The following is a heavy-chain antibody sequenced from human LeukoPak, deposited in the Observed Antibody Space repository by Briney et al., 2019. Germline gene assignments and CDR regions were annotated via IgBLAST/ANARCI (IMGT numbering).Heavy chain of an antibody. CDR3: ARESMAAAGRNWFDP. CDR1: GGTVSSYA. CDR2: SIPIFGTA. D-gene: IGHD6-13*01. Sequence: SGKVSGKAAGGTVSSYAISWVRQAPGQGLEGRGGSIPIFGTANDAQKFQGRVTITEDKSTSTAYMELSSLRSEDTAVYYCARESMAAAGRNWFDPWGQGTLVTVSS. J-gene: IGHJ5*02. V-gene: IGHV1-69*06.